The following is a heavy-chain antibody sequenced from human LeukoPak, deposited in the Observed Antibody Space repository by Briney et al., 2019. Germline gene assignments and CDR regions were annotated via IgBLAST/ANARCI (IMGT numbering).Heavy chain of an antibody. V-gene: IGHV3-48*01. CDR3: ARGVLIDY. J-gene: IGHJ4*02. CDR1: GFTFSSYS. Sequence: PGGSLRLSCAASGFTFSSYSMNWVRQAPGKGLEWVSYISSSSSTIYYADSVKGRFTISRDNAKNSLYLQMNSLRAEDTAVYYCARGVLIDYWGQGTLVTVSS. CDR2: ISSSSSTI.